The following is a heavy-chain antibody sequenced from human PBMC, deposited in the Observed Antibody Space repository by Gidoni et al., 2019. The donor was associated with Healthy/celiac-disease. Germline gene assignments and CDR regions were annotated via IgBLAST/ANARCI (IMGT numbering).Heavy chain of an antibody. CDR1: GFTFSSYG. CDR2: ILYDGSNK. V-gene: IGHV3-33*01. CDR3: ARDQPYVGIVGTTSIFDY. J-gene: IGHJ4*02. D-gene: IGHD1-26*01. Sequence: QVQLVESGGGVVQPGRSLRLSCAASGFTFSSYGMHWVRQAPGKGLEWVGVILYDGSNKYYADSVKGRLTIKESDWLSQSRAEDTAVYYCARDQPYVGIVGTTSIFDYWGQGTLVTVSS.